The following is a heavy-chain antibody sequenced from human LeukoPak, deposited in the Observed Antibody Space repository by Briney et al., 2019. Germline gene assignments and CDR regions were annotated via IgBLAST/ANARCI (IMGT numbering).Heavy chain of an antibody. V-gene: IGHV1-2*02. CDR1: GYTFTGYY. CDR3: ARLAQEMATINVYFDY. CDR2: INPNSGGT. D-gene: IGHD5-24*01. J-gene: IGHJ4*02. Sequence: ASVKVSCKASGYTFTGYYMHWVRQAPGQGLEWMGWINPNSGGTNYAQKFQGRVTMTRDTSISTAYMELSRLRSDYTAVYYCARLAQEMATINVYFDYWGQGTLVTVSS.